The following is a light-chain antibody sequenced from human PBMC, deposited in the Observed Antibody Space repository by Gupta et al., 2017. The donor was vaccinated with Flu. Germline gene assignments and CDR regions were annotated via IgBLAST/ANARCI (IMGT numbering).Light chain of an antibody. Sequence: DVQLTQSPPSVSTSVGDTVTITCRASPGISTWLAWYQQKPGGAPKLLIFGGSRLETGVPSRFRGAGSGTDFTLTISSLQPEESATYYCQQSNNFPDTFGHGTKVDIK. CDR2: GGS. J-gene: IGKJ3*01. CDR3: QQSNNFPDT. CDR1: PGISTW. V-gene: IGKV1-12*01.